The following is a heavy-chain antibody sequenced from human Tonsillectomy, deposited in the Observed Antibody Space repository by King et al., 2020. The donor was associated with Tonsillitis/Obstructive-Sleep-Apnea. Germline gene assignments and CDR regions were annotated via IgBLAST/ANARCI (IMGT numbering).Heavy chain of an antibody. CDR3: VKEWGPYCSSTSCHDY. CDR1: GFTFSSYA. CDR2: ISSNGGST. V-gene: IGHV3-64D*06. D-gene: IGHD2-2*01. Sequence: VQLVESGGGLVQPGGSLRLSCSASGFTFSSYAMHWVRQAPGKGLEYVSAISSNGGSTYYADSVKGRFTISRDNSKNTLYLQMSSLRAEDTAVYYCVKEWGPYCSSTSCHDYLGPGTLVTVSP. J-gene: IGHJ4*02.